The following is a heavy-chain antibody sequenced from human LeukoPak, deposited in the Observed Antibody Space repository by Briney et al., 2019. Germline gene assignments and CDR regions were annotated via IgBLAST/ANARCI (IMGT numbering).Heavy chain of an antibody. D-gene: IGHD2-2*01. Sequence: PSETLSLTCAVSGGPFSHYYWNWIRQPPGKGLEWIGEINHSGSTNYNPSLQSRVTISVDTSKNQFSLKLSSVTAADTAVYYCARGSNIVVVPANWFDPWGQGNLVTVSS. CDR1: GGPFSHYY. CDR2: INHSGST. CDR3: ARGSNIVVVPANWFDP. V-gene: IGHV4-34*01. J-gene: IGHJ5*02.